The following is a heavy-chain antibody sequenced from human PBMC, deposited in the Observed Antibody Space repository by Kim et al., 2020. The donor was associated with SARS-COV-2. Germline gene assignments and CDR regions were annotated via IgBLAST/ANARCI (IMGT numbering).Heavy chain of an antibody. Sequence: GGSLRLSCAASGFTFNNFIMHWVRQAPGKGLEWVAVISYDGSDKYYADSVQGRFTISRDNSKNTLFLQVNSLRAEDTAVYYCARGPSYGSGSSHGFGWY. D-gene: IGHD3-10*01. CDR3: ARGPSYGSGSSHGFGWY. J-gene: IGHJ2*01. CDR2: ISYDGSDK. V-gene: IGHV3-30*03. CDR1: GFTFNNFI.